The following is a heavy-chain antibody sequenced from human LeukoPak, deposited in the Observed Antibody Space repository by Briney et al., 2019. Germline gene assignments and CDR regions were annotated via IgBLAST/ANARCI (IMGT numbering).Heavy chain of an antibody. D-gene: IGHD3-22*01. CDR1: GDSISMYY. J-gene: IGHJ3*02. V-gene: IGHV4-59*01. CDR2: IDHTGST. Sequence: SETLSLTCSVSGDSISMYYWNWIRQSPGKGLEWIGYIDHTGSTNYNPSLNSRVTISRDTSTNHFSLKLSSVTAADTAVYYCASLTTAEAFDIWGQGTMVTVSS. CDR3: ASLTTAEAFDI.